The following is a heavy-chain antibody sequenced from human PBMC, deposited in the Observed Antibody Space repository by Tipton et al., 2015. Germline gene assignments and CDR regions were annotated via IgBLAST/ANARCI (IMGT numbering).Heavy chain of an antibody. D-gene: IGHD1-26*01. J-gene: IGHJ4*02. CDR3: AKDWGWWELGVAH. CDR2: ISAGGGDT. V-gene: IGHV3-23*01. CDR1: GFTFSIYA. Sequence: SLRLSCAASGFTFSIYAMTWVRQAPGKGLEWVSSISAGGGDTFYADSVKGRFTISRDNYDYTLSLQKNSLRAEDTAVYYCAKDWGWWELGVAHWGQGTLVAVSS.